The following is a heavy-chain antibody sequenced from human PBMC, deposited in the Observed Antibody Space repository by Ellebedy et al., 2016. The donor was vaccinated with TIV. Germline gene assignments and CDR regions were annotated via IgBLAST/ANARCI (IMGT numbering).Heavy chain of an antibody. CDR3: ARASRLLDSGSYFKVDGLDI. CDR1: GGSFSGHY. CDR2: VYHIGAT. V-gene: IGHV4-34*01. Sequence: MPSETLSLTFAVYGGSFSGHYWTWIRQPPGKGLEWIGQVYHIGATAYSPSLKSRVTISGDSSKNQVSLKLTSVTAADTAVYFCARASRLLDSGSYFKVDGLDIWGQGTTVTVSS. D-gene: IGHD3-10*01. J-gene: IGHJ3*02.